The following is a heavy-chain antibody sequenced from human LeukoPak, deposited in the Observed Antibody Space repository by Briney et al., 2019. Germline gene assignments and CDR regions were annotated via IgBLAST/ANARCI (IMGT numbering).Heavy chain of an antibody. V-gene: IGHV1-69*04. CDR3: ASPLWIG. CDR1: GYTFTSYD. CDR2: INPILGIA. Sequence: ASVKVSCKASGYTFTSYDINWVRQATGQGLERMGRINPILGIANYAQKFQGRVTITADKSTSTAYMELSSLRSEDTAVYYCASPLWIGWGQGTLVTVSS. J-gene: IGHJ4*02. D-gene: IGHD3-3*01.